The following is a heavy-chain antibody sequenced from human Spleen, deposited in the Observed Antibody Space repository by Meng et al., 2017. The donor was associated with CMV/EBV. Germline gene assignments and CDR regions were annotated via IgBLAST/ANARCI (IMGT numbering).Heavy chain of an antibody. D-gene: IGHD4-17*01. J-gene: IGHJ5*02. CDR3: ARDRGDYTSNWFDP. CDR1: DGPVNSGAYF. V-gene: IGHV4-39*07. CDR2: IYYSGST. Sequence: SETLSLTCTVSDGPVNSGAYFWSWIRQPPGKGLEWIGSIYYSGSTYYNPSLTSRVTISVDTSQFSLNLRSATAADTAIYYCARDRGDYTSNWFDPWGQGILVTVSS.